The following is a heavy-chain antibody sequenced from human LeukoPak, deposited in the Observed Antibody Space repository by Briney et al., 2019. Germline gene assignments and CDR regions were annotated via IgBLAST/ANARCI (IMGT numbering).Heavy chain of an antibody. J-gene: IGHJ4*02. V-gene: IGHV3-7*01. CDR1: GFIFSHHW. D-gene: IGHD6-19*01. CDR2: IKQDGSEK. Sequence: QAGGSLRLSCATSGFIFSHHWMSWVRQAPGKGLEWVANIKQDGSEKYYVDSVKGRFTISRDNAKNSLYLQMDSLRAEDTAVYYCARDQGVAVAAKIFDYWGQGTLVTVSS. CDR3: ARDQGVAVAAKIFDY.